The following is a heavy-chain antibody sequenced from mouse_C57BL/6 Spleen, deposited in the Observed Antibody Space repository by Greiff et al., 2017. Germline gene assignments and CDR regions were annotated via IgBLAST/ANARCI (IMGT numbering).Heavy chain of an antibody. CDR3: ARGGAYDGYYDWYFDV. CDR2: ISGGGGNT. J-gene: IGHJ1*03. V-gene: IGHV5-9*01. D-gene: IGHD2-3*01. CDR1: GFTFSSYT. Sequence: DVMLVESGGGLVKPGGSLKLSCAASGFTFSSYTMSWVRQTPEKRLEWVATISGGGGNTYYPDSVKGRFTISRDNAKNTLYLQMSSLRSEDTALYYCARGGAYDGYYDWYFDVWGTGTTVTVSS.